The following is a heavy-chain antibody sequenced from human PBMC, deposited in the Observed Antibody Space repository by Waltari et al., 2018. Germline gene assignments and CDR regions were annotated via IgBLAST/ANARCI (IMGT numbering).Heavy chain of an antibody. J-gene: IGHJ4*02. CDR3: AKARDSGSAYDY. CDR1: GFTFSSYT. D-gene: IGHD1-26*01. V-gene: IGHV3-23*01. Sequence: EVQLLESGGNLIHPGGSLRLSCTASGFTFSSYTMGWVRQAPGKGLEWVSDIDRSGGRTYYADSVKGRFTISRDNSRNTLLLQMNSLRAEDTAMYYCAKARDSGSAYDYWGQGTPVTVSS. CDR2: IDRSGGRT.